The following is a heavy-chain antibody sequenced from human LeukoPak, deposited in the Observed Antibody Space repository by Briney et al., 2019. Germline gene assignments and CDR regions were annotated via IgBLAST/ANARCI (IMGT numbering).Heavy chain of an antibody. D-gene: IGHD1-26*01. CDR1: SYSISSGYY. J-gene: IGHJ6*04. V-gene: IGHV4-38-2*02. CDR2: MFHTGYT. Sequence: SETLSLTCTVSSYSISSGYYWGWIRQTPEKGLEWIGSMFHTGYTYYNPSLKSRVTISGDTAKNQFSLKLTSVAAADTAVYYCARGREPSGGTLDVWGKGTTVIVSS. CDR3: ARGREPSGGTLDV.